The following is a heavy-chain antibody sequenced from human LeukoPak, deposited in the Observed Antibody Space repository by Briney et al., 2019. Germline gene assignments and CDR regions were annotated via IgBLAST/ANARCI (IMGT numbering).Heavy chain of an antibody. J-gene: IGHJ4*02. CDR2: IFPSGGGI. Sequence: AGGSLRLSCAASGFTFSTFAMIWVRQPPGKGLEWVSSIFPSGGGIHYADSVSGRFTISRDNSKSTLSLQMNSLRAEDTAIYYCATYRQVLLPFESWGQGTLVTVSS. D-gene: IGHD2-8*02. CDR1: GFTFSTFA. V-gene: IGHV3-23*01. CDR3: ATYRQVLLPFES.